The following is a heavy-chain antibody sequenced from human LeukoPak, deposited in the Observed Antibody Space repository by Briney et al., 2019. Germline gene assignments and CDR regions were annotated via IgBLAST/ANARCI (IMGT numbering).Heavy chain of an antibody. J-gene: IGHJ3*01. V-gene: IGHV3-23*01. D-gene: IGHD6-13*01. CDR1: GFTFSNYA. Sequence: PGGSLRLSCAASGFTFSNYAMTWVRQAPGKGREWVSTISDSGSTFYADSVKGRFTISRDNSKNTLFLQMNGLRADDTAVYYCAKDWPSEWQQLPDYDAVDVWGQGTMVTVSS. CDR2: ISDSGST. CDR3: AKDWPSEWQQLPDYDAVDV.